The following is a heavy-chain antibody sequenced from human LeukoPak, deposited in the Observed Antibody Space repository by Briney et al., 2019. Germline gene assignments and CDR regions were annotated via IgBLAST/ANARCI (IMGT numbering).Heavy chain of an antibody. D-gene: IGHD2-8*01. Sequence: PSETLSLTCTVPGGSVTSYYWSWIRQPPGKGLEWIGYIYYTGSTNYNPSLKSRVTISVDTSKNQFSLKLSSVTAADTAMYYCARHIGGVDYYWGQGALVTVSS. V-gene: IGHV4-59*08. CDR1: GGSVTSYY. J-gene: IGHJ4*02. CDR3: ARHIGGVDYY. CDR2: IYYTGST.